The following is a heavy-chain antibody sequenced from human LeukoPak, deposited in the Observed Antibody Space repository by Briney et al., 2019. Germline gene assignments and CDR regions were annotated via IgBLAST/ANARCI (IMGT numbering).Heavy chain of an antibody. CDR2: IYYSGST. CDR3: TKGRIQLGY. Sequence: SETLSLTCTVSGDSLNSYYWSWIRQPPGKGLEWIGYIYYSGSTNYNPSLKSRVTISVDTSKNQFSLKLTSATAADTAVYYCTKGRIQLGYWGQGTLITVSS. J-gene: IGHJ4*02. CDR1: GDSLNSYY. V-gene: IGHV4-59*01. D-gene: IGHD5-18*01.